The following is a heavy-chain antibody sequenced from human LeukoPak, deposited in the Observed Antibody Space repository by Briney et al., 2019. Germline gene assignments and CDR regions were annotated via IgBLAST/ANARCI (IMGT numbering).Heavy chain of an antibody. J-gene: IGHJ6*03. CDR3: ARVSSRRLLLEWLPSDYYYYYMDV. CDR2: IIPIFGTA. D-gene: IGHD3-3*01. Sequence: PVKVSCKASGYTFTGYYMHWVRQAPGQGLEWMGGIIPIFGTANYAQKFQGRVTITADESTSTAYMELSSLRSEDTAVYYCARVSSRRLLLEWLPSDYYYYYMDVWGKGTTVTVSS. V-gene: IGHV1-69*13. CDR1: GYTFTGYY.